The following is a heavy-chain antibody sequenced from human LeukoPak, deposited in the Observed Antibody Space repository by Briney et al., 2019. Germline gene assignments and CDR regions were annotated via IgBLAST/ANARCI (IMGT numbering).Heavy chain of an antibody. V-gene: IGHV4-59*08. CDR1: GGSISSYY. J-gene: IGHJ6*02. CDR2: IYYSGST. CDR3: ARHANPMVRGVIITTNYYGMDV. D-gene: IGHD3-10*01. Sequence: PSETLSLTCTVSGGSISSYYWSWIRQPPGKGLEWIGYIYYSGSTNYNPSLKSRVTISVDTSKNQFSLKLSSVTAADTAVHYCARHANPMVRGVIITTNYYGMDVWGQGTTVTVSS.